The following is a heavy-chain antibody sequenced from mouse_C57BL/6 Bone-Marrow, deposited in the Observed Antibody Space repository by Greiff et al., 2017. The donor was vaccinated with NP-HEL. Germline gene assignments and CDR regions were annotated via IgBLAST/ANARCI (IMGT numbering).Heavy chain of an antibody. J-gene: IGHJ2*01. CDR1: GYTFTSYL. V-gene: IGHV1-72*01. CDR2: IDPNSGGT. CDR3: ARYYYGSSSFDY. D-gene: IGHD1-1*01. Sequence: QVHVKQPGAELVKPGASVKLSCKASGYTFTSYLLHWVKQRPGRGLEWIGRIDPNSGGTKYNEKFKSKATLTVDKPSSTAYMQLNSLTSEDSAVYYGARYYYGSSSFDYWGQGTTLTVSS.